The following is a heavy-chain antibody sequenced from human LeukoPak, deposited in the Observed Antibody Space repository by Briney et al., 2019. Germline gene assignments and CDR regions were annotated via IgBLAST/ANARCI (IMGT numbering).Heavy chain of an antibody. CDR3: ARATHYYDSSGYDY. CDR2: ISSSSSYV. J-gene: IGHJ4*02. V-gene: IGHV3-21*01. D-gene: IGHD3-22*01. CDR1: GFTFSSYS. Sequence: PGGSLRLSCAASGFTFSSYSMNWVRQAPGKGLEWVSSISSSSSYVYYADSVKGRFTISRDNAKNSLYLQMNSLRAEDTAVYYCARATHYYDSSGYDYWGQGTLVTVSS.